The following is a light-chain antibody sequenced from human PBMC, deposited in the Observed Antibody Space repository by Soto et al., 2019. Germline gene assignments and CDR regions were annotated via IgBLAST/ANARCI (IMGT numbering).Light chain of an antibody. CDR3: QQYGGSIT. CDR2: GAS. V-gene: IGKV3-20*01. Sequence: EIVLTQSPGTLSLCPGETATLSCRASQSVSSTYLAWYQQKPGQAPRLLIYGASSRATAIPDRFSGSGSETAFTLTISRLEPEDFAVYYCQQYGGSITFGQGTRLEIE. J-gene: IGKJ5*01. CDR1: QSVSSTY.